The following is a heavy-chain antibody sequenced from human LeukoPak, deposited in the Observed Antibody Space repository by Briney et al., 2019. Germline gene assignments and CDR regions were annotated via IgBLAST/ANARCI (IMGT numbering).Heavy chain of an antibody. CDR2: IRFDGSNK. V-gene: IGHV3-30*02. J-gene: IGHJ2*01. Sequence: PGGSLRLSCAASGFTFSSYGLHWVRQAPGKGLEWVAFIRFDGSNKYYADSVKGRFTISRDNSKNTLYLQMNSPRPEDTAVYYCARDLAKPNWYFDLWGRGTLVTVSS. CDR3: ARDLAKPNWYFDL. CDR1: GFTFSSYG.